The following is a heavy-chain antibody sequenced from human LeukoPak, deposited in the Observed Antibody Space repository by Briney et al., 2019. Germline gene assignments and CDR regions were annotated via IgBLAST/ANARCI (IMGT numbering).Heavy chain of an antibody. CDR3: ARHRAEMATITDDAFDI. J-gene: IGHJ3*02. CDR2: IYSSGST. V-gene: IGHV4-59*08. Sequence: SETLSLTCTVSGGSVSSYYWTWIRQPPGKGLEWIGYIYSSGSTKYNPSLKSRVAISVDRSQNQVSLRLSSVTAADTAVFYCARHRAEMATITDDAFDIWGQGTMVTVSS. D-gene: IGHD5-24*01. CDR1: GGSVSSYY.